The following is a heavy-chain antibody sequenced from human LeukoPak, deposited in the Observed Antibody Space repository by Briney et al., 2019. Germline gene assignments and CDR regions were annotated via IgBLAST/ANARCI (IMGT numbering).Heavy chain of an antibody. CDR1: GYSISSGNS. D-gene: IGHD3-22*01. Sequence: SETLPLTCTVSGYSISSGNSWGWIRQPPGKGLEWIGTMYHSGSTYYNPSLKSRVTISVDTSKNQFSLKLSSVTAADTAVYYCARVYYDSTGYYYRGLLYFDYWGQGTLVTVSS. CDR2: MYHSGST. CDR3: ARVYYDSTGYYYRGLLYFDY. V-gene: IGHV4-38-2*02. J-gene: IGHJ4*02.